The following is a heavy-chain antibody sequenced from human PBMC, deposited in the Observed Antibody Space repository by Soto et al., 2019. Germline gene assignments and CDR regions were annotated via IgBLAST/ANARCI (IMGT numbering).Heavy chain of an antibody. V-gene: IGHV3-64D*08. Sequence: GGSLRLSCSASGFTFSSYAMHWVRQAPGKGLEYVSAISSNGGSTYYADSVKGRFTISRDNSKNTLYLQMSSLRAEDTAVYYCVKDGGIEYSSANYYYYGMDVWGQGTTVTVSS. CDR1: GFTFSSYA. CDR3: VKDGGIEYSSANYYYYGMDV. J-gene: IGHJ6*02. D-gene: IGHD6-6*01. CDR2: ISSNGGST.